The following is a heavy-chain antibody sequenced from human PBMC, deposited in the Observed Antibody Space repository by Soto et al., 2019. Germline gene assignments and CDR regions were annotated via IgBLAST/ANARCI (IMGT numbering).Heavy chain of an antibody. Sequence: SVKVSCKASGGTFSSYTISWVRQAPGQGLEWMGRIIPILGIANYAQKFQGRVTITADKSTSTAYMELSSLGSEDTAVYYCARERRPVTYYYDSSGYYYFDYWGQGTLVTVSS. CDR3: ARERRPVTYYYDSSGYYYFDY. J-gene: IGHJ4*02. CDR2: IIPILGIA. CDR1: GGTFSSYT. D-gene: IGHD3-22*01. V-gene: IGHV1-69*04.